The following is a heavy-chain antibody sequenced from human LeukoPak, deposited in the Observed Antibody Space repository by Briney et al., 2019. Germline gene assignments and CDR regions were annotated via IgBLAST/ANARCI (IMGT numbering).Heavy chain of an antibody. Sequence: SVKVSCKASGGTFSSYAISWVRQAPGQGLEWMGRIIPILGIANYAQKFQGRVTITADKSTSTAYMELSSLRSEDTAVYYCVSRYGGSTGGIDYWGQGTLVTVSS. D-gene: IGHD1-26*01. CDR1: GGTFSSYA. J-gene: IGHJ4*02. V-gene: IGHV1-69*04. CDR2: IIPILGIA. CDR3: VSRYGGSTGGIDY.